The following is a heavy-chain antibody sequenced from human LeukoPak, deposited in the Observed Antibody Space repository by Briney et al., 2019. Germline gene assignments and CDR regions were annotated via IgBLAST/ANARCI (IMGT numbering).Heavy chain of an antibody. CDR3: AELGITMIGGV. D-gene: IGHD3-10*02. CDR2: ISSSSSTI. V-gene: IGHV3-48*04. Sequence: GWSLRLSCEVSGLIFSNFTMDWVRQAPGKGLEWVSYISSSSSTIYYADSVKDRFTISRDNAKNSLYLQMDSLRAEDTAVYYCAELGITMIGGVWGKGTTVTISS. J-gene: IGHJ6*04. CDR1: GLIFSNFT.